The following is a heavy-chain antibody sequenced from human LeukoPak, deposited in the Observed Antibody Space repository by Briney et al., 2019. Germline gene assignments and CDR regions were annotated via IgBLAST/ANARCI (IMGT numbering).Heavy chain of an antibody. V-gene: IGHV4-39*07. CDR2: IYYSGST. Sequence: PSETLSLTCTVSGGSISSSSYYWGWIRQPPGKGLEWIGSIYYSGSTYYNPSLKSRVTISVDTSQNQFYLKLSSVTAADTAVYYCARGPTRYYFDYWGQGTLVTVSS. J-gene: IGHJ4*02. CDR3: ARGPTRYYFDY. CDR1: GGSISSSSYY.